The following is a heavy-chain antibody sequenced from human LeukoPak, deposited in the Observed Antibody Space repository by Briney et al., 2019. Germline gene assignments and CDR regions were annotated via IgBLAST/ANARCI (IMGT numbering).Heavy chain of an antibody. J-gene: IGHJ5*02. CDR3: ARDKVIVVVVAANWFDP. V-gene: IGHV1-2*02. CDR1: GYTFTGYY. D-gene: IGHD2-15*01. CDR2: INPNSGGT. Sequence: GASVKVSCKASGYTFTGYYMHWVRQAPGQGLEWMGWINPNSGGTNYAQKFQGRVTMTRDTSISTAYMELSRLRSDDTAVYYCARDKVIVVVVAANWFDPWGQGTLVTVSS.